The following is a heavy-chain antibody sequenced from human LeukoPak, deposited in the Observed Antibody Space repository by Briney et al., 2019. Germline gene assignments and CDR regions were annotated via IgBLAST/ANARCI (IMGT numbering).Heavy chain of an antibody. CDR3: ARDSKVEPPLWNWFDP. CDR1: GYTFTSYG. CDR2: ISAYNGNT. J-gene: IGHJ5*02. V-gene: IGHV1-18*01. Sequence: GASVKVSFKASGYTFTSYGISWVRQAPGQGLEWMGWISAYNGNTNYAQKLQGRVTMTTDTSTSTAYMELRSLRSDDTAVYYCARDSKVEPPLWNWFDPWGQGTLVTVSS. D-gene: IGHD1-1*01.